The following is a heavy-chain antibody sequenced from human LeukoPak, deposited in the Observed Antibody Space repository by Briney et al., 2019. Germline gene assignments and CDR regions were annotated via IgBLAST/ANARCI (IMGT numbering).Heavy chain of an antibody. V-gene: IGHV3-30-3*01. J-gene: IGHJ4*02. CDR3: ARDGVGYSYGLFDY. Sequence: PGGSLRLSCAASGFTFSSYAMHWVRQAPGKGLEGVAVISYDGSNKYYAGSVKGRFTISRDNSKNTLYLQMNSLRAEDTAVYYCARDGVGYSYGLFDYWGQGTLVTVSS. CDR1: GFTFSSYA. CDR2: ISYDGSNK. D-gene: IGHD5-18*01.